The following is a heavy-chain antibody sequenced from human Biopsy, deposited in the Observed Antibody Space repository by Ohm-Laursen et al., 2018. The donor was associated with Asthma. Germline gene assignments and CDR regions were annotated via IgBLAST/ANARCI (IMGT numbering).Heavy chain of an antibody. CDR2: IMTVFGTT. CDR3: ARCQVGYSSGWSLLLKKIYYSGMDV. J-gene: IGHJ6*02. D-gene: IGHD6-19*01. CDR1: GGAFSNFA. V-gene: IGHV1-69*13. Sequence: ASVKVSCKAPGGAFSNFAISWVRQAPGQGLEWLGGIMTVFGTTNYTQKFQGRVTITADESTSTAYMEVTSLRSEDTAIYYCARCQVGYSSGWSLLLKKIYYSGMDVWGQGTAVTVSS.